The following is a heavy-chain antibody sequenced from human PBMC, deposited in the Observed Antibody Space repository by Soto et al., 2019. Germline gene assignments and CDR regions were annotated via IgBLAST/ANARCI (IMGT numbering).Heavy chain of an antibody. Sequence: NPSETLSLTCTVSGGSISSGDYYWSWIRQPPGKGLEWIGYIYYSRSTYYNPSLKSRVTISVDTSKNQFSLKLSSVTAADTAVYYCARGEVDTGTFDYWGQGTLVTVSS. CDR3: ARGEVDTGTFDY. CDR1: GGSISSGDYY. V-gene: IGHV4-30-4*01. D-gene: IGHD5-18*01. CDR2: IYYSRST. J-gene: IGHJ4*02.